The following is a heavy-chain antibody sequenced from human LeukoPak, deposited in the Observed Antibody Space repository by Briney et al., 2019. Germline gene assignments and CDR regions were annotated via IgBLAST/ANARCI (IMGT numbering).Heavy chain of an antibody. Sequence: SETLSLTCTVSGGTISSGSYYWSWIRQPAGTGLEWIGRIYTSGSTNYNPSLKSRVTISVDTSKNQFSLKLSSVTAADTAVYYCARSHFRPSGYYYMDVWGKGTTVTVSS. V-gene: IGHV4-61*02. CDR1: GGTISSGSYY. CDR3: ARSHFRPSGYYYMDV. CDR2: IYTSGST. J-gene: IGHJ6*03. D-gene: IGHD3-3*02.